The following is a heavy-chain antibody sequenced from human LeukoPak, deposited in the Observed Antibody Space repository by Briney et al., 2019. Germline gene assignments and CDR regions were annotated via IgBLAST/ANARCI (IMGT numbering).Heavy chain of an antibody. J-gene: IGHJ3*01. Sequence: GGSLRHSCAASGFTFSDHYMDWVRQAPGKGLEWVANIKQDGSEKYYVDSVKGRFTISRDNAKKTLYLQMNSLRAEDTAMYYCARVSGSRNYYFGAFDAWGQGTMVTVSA. CDR3: ARVSGSRNYYFGAFDA. CDR1: GFTFSDHY. V-gene: IGHV3-7*01. D-gene: IGHD3-10*01. CDR2: IKQDGSEK.